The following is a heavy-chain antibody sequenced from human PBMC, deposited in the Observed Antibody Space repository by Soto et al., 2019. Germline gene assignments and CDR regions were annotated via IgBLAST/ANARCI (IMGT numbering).Heavy chain of an antibody. Sequence: SVKVSCKASGGTFSSYAISWVRQAPGQGIEWMGGIIPIFGTANYAQKFQGRVTITADESTSTAYMELSSLRSEDTSVYYCARGGQWLASYNWFDPWGQGTLVTVSS. V-gene: IGHV1-69*13. J-gene: IGHJ5*02. CDR2: IIPIFGTA. CDR1: GGTFSSYA. CDR3: ARGGQWLASYNWFDP. D-gene: IGHD6-19*01.